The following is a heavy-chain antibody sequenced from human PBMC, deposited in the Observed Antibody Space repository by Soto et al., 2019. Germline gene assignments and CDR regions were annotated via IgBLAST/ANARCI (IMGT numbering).Heavy chain of an antibody. CDR3: ARDSVRSKPGDY. Sequence: EVQLLESGGGLVQPGGSLRLSCAASGFTFSNYAMSWVRQAPGKGLEWVAVISSGGFTTYYTDSVKGRFTISRDNSRNTLYMQMNSLRAEDTAVYFCARDSVRSKPGDYWGQGTLVTVSS. J-gene: IGHJ4*02. V-gene: IGHV3-23*01. D-gene: IGHD3-16*02. CDR2: ISSGGFTT. CDR1: GFTFSNYA.